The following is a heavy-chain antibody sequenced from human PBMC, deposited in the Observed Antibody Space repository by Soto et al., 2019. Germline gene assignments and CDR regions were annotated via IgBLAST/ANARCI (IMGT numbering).Heavy chain of an antibody. V-gene: IGHV3-48*01. D-gene: IGHD4-17*01. CDR3: ASIVTYGDYHT. CDR1: GFRFSTYD. CDR2: ISTTSFTI. J-gene: IGHJ4*02. Sequence: QPGGSLRLSCAASGFRFSTYDMDWLRQAPGKGPEWIAHISTTSFTIYYADSVKGRFTISRDNARNSLYLQMNSLRAEDTAVYYCASIVTYGDYHTWGQGTLVTVSS.